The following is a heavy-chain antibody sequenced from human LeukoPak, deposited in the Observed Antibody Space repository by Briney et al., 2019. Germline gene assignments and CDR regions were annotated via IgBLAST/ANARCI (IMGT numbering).Heavy chain of an antibody. CDR2: INPSGDST. Sequence: ASVKLSCKESGYTFTSYYMHWVRQAPGQGLEWMGIINPSGDSTSYEQRFQGRLTMTRDTSTNTVYMELSSLRSEDTAVYYCARHPSPQLHHFDYWGQGTLVTVSS. J-gene: IGHJ4*02. CDR1: GYTFTSYY. D-gene: IGHD2-2*01. V-gene: IGHV1-46*01. CDR3: ARHPSPQLHHFDY.